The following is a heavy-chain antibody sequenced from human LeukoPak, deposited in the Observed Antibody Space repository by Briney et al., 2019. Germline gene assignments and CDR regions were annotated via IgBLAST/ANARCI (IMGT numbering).Heavy chain of an antibody. D-gene: IGHD3-22*01. CDR3: TTNGGIVVATYYYYYMDV. J-gene: IGHJ6*03. V-gene: IGHV3-15*01. CDR1: GFTFSNAW. CDR2: IKSKTDGGTT. Sequence: GGSLRLSCAASGFTFSNAWMSWVRQAPGKGLEWVGRIKSKTDGGTTDYAAPVKGRFTISRDDSKNTLYLQMNSLKTEDTAVYYCTTNGGIVVATYYYYYMDVWGKGTTVTVSS.